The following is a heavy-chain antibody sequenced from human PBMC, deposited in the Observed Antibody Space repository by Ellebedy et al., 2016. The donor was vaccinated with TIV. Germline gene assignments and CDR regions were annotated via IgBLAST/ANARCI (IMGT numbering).Heavy chain of an antibody. V-gene: IGHV4-59*01. CDR1: GGSFSGYF. Sequence: MPSETLSLTCTVSGGSFSGYFRSWLRQPPGEGLQWIAYIHPTGTTNFLPALKSRVTISLDTSKSQFSLKLTDVTAADTAIYFCARMPIYNASFGWFDPWGQGTLVPVSS. CDR3: ARMPIYNASFGWFDP. D-gene: IGHD1-1*01. J-gene: IGHJ5*02. CDR2: IHPTGTT.